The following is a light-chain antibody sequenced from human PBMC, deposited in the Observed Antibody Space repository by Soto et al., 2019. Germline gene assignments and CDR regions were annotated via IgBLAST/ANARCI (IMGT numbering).Light chain of an antibody. Sequence: AIQMTQSPSSLSASVGDRVTITCRASQGIRDDLGWYQQKPGKAPKLLIYAATNLQSGVPSRFSGSGSGTDFTLIISSLQPEDFATYYCLQDYDYPYTFGQGTKVEIK. CDR2: AAT. V-gene: IGKV1-6*01. CDR3: LQDYDYPYT. CDR1: QGIRDD. J-gene: IGKJ2*01.